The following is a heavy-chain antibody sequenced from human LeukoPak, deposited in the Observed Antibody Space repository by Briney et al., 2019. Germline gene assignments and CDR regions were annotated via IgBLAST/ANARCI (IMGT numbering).Heavy chain of an antibody. D-gene: IGHD2-21*01. CDR3: ARDPPYCGGDCYDY. CDR1: GGTFSSYA. V-gene: IGHV1-69*05. J-gene: IGHJ4*02. CDR2: IIPIFGTA. Sequence: SVKVSCKASGGTFSSYAISWVRQAPGQGLEWMGRIIPIFGTANYAQKFQGRVTITTDESTSTAYMELSSLGSEDTAVYYCARDPPYCGGDCYDYWGQGTLVTVSS.